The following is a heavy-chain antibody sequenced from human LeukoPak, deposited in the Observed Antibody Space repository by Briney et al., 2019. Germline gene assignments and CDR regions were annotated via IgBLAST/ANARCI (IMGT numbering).Heavy chain of an antibody. CDR1: GFTFDGYA. J-gene: IGHJ4*02. CDR3: AINGGGDSGYGNFDY. D-gene: IGHD5-12*01. CDR2: INWNSDSI. V-gene: IGHV3-9*01. Sequence: GGSLRLSCAVSGFTFDGYAMHWVRQVPGKGLEWVSGINWNSDSIVYADSVKGRFTTSRDNAKNSLYLQMNSLRAEDTAFYYCAINGGGDSGYGNFDYWGQGTLVTVSS.